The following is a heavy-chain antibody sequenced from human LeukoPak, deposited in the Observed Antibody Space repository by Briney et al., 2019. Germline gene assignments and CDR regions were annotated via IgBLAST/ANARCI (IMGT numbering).Heavy chain of an antibody. J-gene: IGHJ4*02. Sequence: ASVKVSCKASGGTFSSYAISWVRQAPGQGLEWMGRIIPILGIANYAQKFQGRVTITADKSTSTAYMELSSLRSEDTAVYYCAKGGLLPAALYYFDYWGQGTLVTVSS. D-gene: IGHD2-2*01. CDR1: GGTFSSYA. CDR2: IIPILGIA. CDR3: AKGGLLPAALYYFDY. V-gene: IGHV1-69*04.